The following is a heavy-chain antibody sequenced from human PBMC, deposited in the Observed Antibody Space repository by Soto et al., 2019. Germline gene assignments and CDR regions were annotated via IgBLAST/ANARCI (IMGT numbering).Heavy chain of an antibody. Sequence: QVQLVQSGAEVREPRASVKVSCKASGYTFTNYGVSWVRQAPGQGLEWMGWIGGYKGNTNYAQKLQGRVTLTTDTSTSTAYMELRSLRSDDTAVYYCAPHTLDTGMPSGYWGQGTLVTVSS. CDR3: APHTLDTGMPSGY. D-gene: IGHD5-18*01. CDR1: GYTFTNYG. J-gene: IGHJ4*02. CDR2: IGGYKGNT. V-gene: IGHV1-18*01.